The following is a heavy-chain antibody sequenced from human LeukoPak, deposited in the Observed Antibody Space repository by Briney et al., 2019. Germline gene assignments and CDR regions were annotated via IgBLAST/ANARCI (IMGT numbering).Heavy chain of an antibody. CDR3: ARDSSSWYSYGMDV. Sequence: SQTLSLTCTVSGGSISSGDYYWSWIRQPPGKGLEWIGYIDYSGSTYYNPSLKSRVTISVDTSKHQFSLKLSSVTAADTAMYYCARDSSSWYSYGMDVWGKGTTVTVSS. CDR2: IDYSGST. D-gene: IGHD6-13*01. CDR1: GGSISSGDYY. V-gene: IGHV4-30-4*01. J-gene: IGHJ6*04.